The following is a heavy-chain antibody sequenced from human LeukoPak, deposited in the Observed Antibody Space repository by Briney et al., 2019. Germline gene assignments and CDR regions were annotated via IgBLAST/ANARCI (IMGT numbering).Heavy chain of an antibody. CDR1: GFPFSSHG. CDR2: ISWDGGST. V-gene: IGHV3-43D*03. J-gene: IGHJ3*02. CDR3: AKDSSVGATIWSGKNAFDI. Sequence: GGSLRLSCAGSGFPFSSHGMNWVRQAPGKGLEWVSLISWDGGSTYYADSVKGRFTISRDNSKNSLYLQMNSLRAEDTALYYCAKDSSVGATIWSGKNAFDIWGQGTMVTVSS. D-gene: IGHD1-26*01.